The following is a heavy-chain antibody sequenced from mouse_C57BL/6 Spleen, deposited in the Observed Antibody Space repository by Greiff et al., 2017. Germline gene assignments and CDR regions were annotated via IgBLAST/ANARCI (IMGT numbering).Heavy chain of an antibody. Sequence: QVQLQQSGAELVRPGTSVKMSCTASGYTFTNYWIGWAKQRPGHGLEWIGDIYPGGGYTNYNEKFKGKATLTADKSSSTAYMQFSSLTSEDSAIYYCARAGTGDYAMDYWGQGTSVTVSS. CDR2: IYPGGGYT. J-gene: IGHJ4*01. CDR3: ARAGTGDYAMDY. CDR1: GYTFTNYW. D-gene: IGHD3-3*01. V-gene: IGHV1-63*01.